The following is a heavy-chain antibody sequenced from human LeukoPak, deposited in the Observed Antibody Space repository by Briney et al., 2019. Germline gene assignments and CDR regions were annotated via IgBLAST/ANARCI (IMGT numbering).Heavy chain of an antibody. Sequence: SETLSLTCTVSGGSISSYYWSWIRRPPGKGLEWIGYIYYSGSTNYNPSLKSRVTISVDTSKNQFSLKLSSVTAADTAVYYCARQSYYGMDVWGQGTTVTVSS. CDR2: IYYSGST. CDR3: ARQSYYGMDV. CDR1: GGSISSYY. J-gene: IGHJ6*02. V-gene: IGHV4-59*01.